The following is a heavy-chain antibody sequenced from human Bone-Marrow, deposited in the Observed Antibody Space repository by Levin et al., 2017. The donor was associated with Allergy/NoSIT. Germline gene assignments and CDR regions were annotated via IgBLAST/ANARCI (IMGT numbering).Heavy chain of an antibody. D-gene: IGHD3-10*01. Sequence: SGPTLVKPTQTLTLTCTFSGFSPRTSGVGVGWIRQPPGKAPEWLALVYWDDDKRYRPSLKTRLTITKDTSKNQVVLTMTNMDPVDTATYYCVRRITAFYVWGQGTMVTVSS. J-gene: IGHJ3*01. CDR3: VRRITAFYV. CDR2: VYWDDDK. CDR1: GFSPRTSGVG. V-gene: IGHV2-5*02.